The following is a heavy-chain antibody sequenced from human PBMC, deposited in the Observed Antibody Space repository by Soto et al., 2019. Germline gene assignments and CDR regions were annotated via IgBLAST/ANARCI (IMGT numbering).Heavy chain of an antibody. CDR1: GFTFSSYA. D-gene: IGHD6-13*01. J-gene: IGHJ4*02. CDR2: ISGSGGST. Sequence: EVQLLESGGGLVQPGGSLRLSCAASGFTFSSYAMSWVRQAPGKGLEWVSAISGSGGSTYYADSVKGRFTISRDNSKNTLYLQMNSLRAEDTAVYYCAKDFGFWYSGPTEYSSSWYGYWGQGTLVTVSS. V-gene: IGHV3-23*01. CDR3: AKDFGFWYSGPTEYSSSWYGY.